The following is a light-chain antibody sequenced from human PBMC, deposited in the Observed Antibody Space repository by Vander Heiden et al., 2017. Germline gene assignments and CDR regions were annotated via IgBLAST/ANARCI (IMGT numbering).Light chain of an antibody. V-gene: IGKV4-1*01. CDR2: WAS. CDR3: HQYYSTPKT. Sequence: DIVMTQSPDSLAVSLGERATINCKSSQSVLYSSNNKNYLAWYQQKPGQPPKLLIYWASTRESGVPDRFSGSGSGTDFTLTISSLQAEGVAIYYCHQYYSTPKTVGQGTRVEIK. CDR1: QSVLYSSNNKNY. J-gene: IGKJ1*01.